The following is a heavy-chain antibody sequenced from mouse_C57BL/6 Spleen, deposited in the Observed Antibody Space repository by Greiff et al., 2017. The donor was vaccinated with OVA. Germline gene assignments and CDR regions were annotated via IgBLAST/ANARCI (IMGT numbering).Heavy chain of an antibody. CDR3: VYGSRGGAMDY. CDR1: GYTFTSYW. D-gene: IGHD1-1*01. CDR2: IHPSDSDT. J-gene: IGHJ4*01. V-gene: IGHV1-74*01. Sequence: QVQLQQSGADLVKPGASVKVSCKASGYTFTSYWMHWVKQRPGQGLEWIGRIHPSDSDTNYNQKFKGKATLTVDKSSSTAYMQLSSLTSEDSAVYYCVYGSRGGAMDYWGQGTSVTVSS.